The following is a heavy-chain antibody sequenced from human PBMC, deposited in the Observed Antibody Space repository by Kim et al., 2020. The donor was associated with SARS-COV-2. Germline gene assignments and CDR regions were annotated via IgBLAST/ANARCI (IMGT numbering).Heavy chain of an antibody. CDR2: ISSSSSYI. D-gene: IGHD3-22*01. CDR1: GFTFSSYS. J-gene: IGHJ4*02. CDR3: ARAGDYYDSSLDY. Sequence: GGSLRLSCAASGFTFSSYSMNWVRQAPGKGLEWVSSISSSSSYIYYADSVKGRFTISRDNAKNSLYLQMNSLRAEDTAVYYCARAGDYYDSSLDYWGQGTLVTVSS. V-gene: IGHV3-21*01.